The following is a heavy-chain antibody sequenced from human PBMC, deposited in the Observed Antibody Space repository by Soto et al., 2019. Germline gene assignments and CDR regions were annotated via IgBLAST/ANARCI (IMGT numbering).Heavy chain of an antibody. V-gene: IGHV4-39*01. CDR2: IQYRGST. CDR3: ALRFWFGDLLFDY. CDR1: DDSITSGAYY. Sequence: SETLSLTCTVSDDSITSGAYYWGLIRQPPGKGLEWIGTIQYRGSTYYNPSLKSRVTMSLDTSKNQYPLRLSSVTAADTAVYFFALRFWFGDLLFDYWGPGTLVTLSS. D-gene: IGHD3-10*01. J-gene: IGHJ4*02.